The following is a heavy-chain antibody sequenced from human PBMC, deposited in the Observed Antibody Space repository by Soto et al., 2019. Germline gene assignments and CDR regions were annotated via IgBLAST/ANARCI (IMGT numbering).Heavy chain of an antibody. CDR2: ITTTGDTT. D-gene: IGHD2-21*02. J-gene: IGHJ4*02. V-gene: IGHV3-23*04. Sequence: QLVESEGGLVQPGGSLRLSCEASGFIFTTSDMSWVRQAPGKGLEWVSSITTTGDTTHYADSVRGRFTISRDNARKTGDLEKNRPGGDDTGVFFWGKGGGGDHGYWGQGTLVAVSS. CDR1: GFIFTTSD. CDR3: GKGGGGDHGY.